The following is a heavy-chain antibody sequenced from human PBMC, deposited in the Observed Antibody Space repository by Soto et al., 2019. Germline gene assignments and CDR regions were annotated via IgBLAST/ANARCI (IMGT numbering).Heavy chain of an antibody. CDR1: GFTFSDYY. V-gene: IGHV3-11*05. CDR2: ISRSSSYT. CDR3: AAMVRGVLPYYFDY. Sequence: QVQLVESGGGLVKPGGSLRLSCAASGFTFSDYYMSWIRQAPGKGLEWVSYISRSSSYTNYADSVKGRFTISRDNAKNSLYLQMNSLRAEDTAVYYCAAMVRGVLPYYFDYWGQGTLVTVSS. D-gene: IGHD3-10*01. J-gene: IGHJ4*02.